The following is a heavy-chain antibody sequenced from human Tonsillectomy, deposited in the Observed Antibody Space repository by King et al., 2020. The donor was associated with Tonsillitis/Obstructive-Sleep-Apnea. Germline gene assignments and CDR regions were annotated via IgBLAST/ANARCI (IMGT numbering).Heavy chain of an antibody. D-gene: IGHD3-3*01. V-gene: IGHV1-69*01. CDR1: GGTFSSYA. Sequence: QLVQSGAEVKKPGSSVKVSCKASGGTFSSYAISWVRQAPGQGLEVVGWIIPIFGTANYAQKFQGRVTITADESTSTAYMELSSLRSEDTAVYYCARMSDITIFGVVTIGDYYYYYMDVWGKGTTVTVSS. CDR2: IIPIFGTA. J-gene: IGHJ6*03. CDR3: ARMSDITIFGVVTIGDYYYYYMDV.